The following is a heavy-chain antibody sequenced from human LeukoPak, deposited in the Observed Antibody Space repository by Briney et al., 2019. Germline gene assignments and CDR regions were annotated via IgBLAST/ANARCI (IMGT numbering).Heavy chain of an antibody. V-gene: IGHV4-59*01. Sequence: SETLSLTCTVSGGSISSYYWSWIRQPPGKGLEWIGYIYHSGTSNYSPSLKSRVTISLDTSKKQFSLKLSSVTAADTAVYYCASLSHYYDSSGYLNNWFDPWGQGTLVTVSS. J-gene: IGHJ5*02. D-gene: IGHD3-22*01. CDR3: ASLSHYYDSSGYLNNWFDP. CDR2: IYHSGTS. CDR1: GGSISSYY.